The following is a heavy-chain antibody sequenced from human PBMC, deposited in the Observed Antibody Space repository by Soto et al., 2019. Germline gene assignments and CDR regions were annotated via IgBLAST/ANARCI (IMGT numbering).Heavy chain of an antibody. CDR1: GFTFSSYE. CDR3: ARGGGYAISLGWFDP. D-gene: IGHD5-12*01. Sequence: GSLRLSCAASGFTFSSYEMNWVRQAPWKGLEWVSYISSSGSTIYYADSVKGRFTISRDNAKNSLYLQMNSLRAEDTAVYYCARGGGYAISLGWFDPWGQGTLVTVSS. CDR2: ISSSGSTI. J-gene: IGHJ5*02. V-gene: IGHV3-48*03.